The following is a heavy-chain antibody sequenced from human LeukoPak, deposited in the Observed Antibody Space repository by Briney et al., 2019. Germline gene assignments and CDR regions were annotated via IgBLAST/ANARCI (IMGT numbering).Heavy chain of an antibody. CDR3: ARGMYYYGSGSSFDN. Sequence: NPGGSLRLSCAASGFIFSSYSMNWVRQAPGKGLEWVSSISRGTTYIYYADSVKGRFTISRDNAKNSLYLQMNSLRAEDTAVYYCARGMYYYGSGSSFDNWGQGTLVTVSS. CDR1: GFIFSSYS. CDR2: ISRGTTYI. D-gene: IGHD3-10*01. J-gene: IGHJ4*02. V-gene: IGHV3-21*01.